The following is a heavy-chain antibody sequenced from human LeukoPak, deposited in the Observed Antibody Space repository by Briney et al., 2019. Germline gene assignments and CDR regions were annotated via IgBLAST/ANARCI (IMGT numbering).Heavy chain of an antibody. Sequence: GASVKVSCKASGYTFTGYYMHWVRQAPGQGLEWMGWINPNSGGTNYAPKFQGRVTMTKDTSISTAYLDLGSLGSNDTAVYYCAREERRFGGAFDIWGQGTMVTVSS. CDR2: INPNSGGT. D-gene: IGHD3-16*01. CDR1: GYTFTGYY. CDR3: AREERRFGGAFDI. J-gene: IGHJ3*02. V-gene: IGHV1-2*02.